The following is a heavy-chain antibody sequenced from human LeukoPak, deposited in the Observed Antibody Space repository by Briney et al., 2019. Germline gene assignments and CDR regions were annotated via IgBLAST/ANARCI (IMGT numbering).Heavy chain of an antibody. CDR2: ISSSSSYI. V-gene: IGHV3-21*01. CDR3: ARHFLSLGYYDSSGYPKADAFDI. J-gene: IGHJ3*02. CDR1: GFTFSSYS. D-gene: IGHD3-22*01. Sequence: GGSLRLSCAASGFTFSSYSMNWVRQAPGKGLECVSSISSSSSYIYYADSVKGRFTISRDNAKNSLYLQMNSLRAEDTAVYYCARHFLSLGYYDSSGYPKADAFDIWGQGTMVTVSS.